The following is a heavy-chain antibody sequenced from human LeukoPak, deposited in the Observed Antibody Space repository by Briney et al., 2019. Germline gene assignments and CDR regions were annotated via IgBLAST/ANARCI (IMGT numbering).Heavy chain of an antibody. D-gene: IGHD3-9*01. CDR1: GFTFSSYG. CDR2: IRYDGSNK. V-gene: IGHV3-30*02. Sequence: PGGSLRLSCAASGFTFSSYGMHWVRQAPGKGLEWVAFIRYDGSNKYYADSVKGRFTISRDNSKNTLYLQMNSLRAEDTAVYYCAKGQDDLVLRYFDWYDSNWYFDLWGRGTLVTVSS. CDR3: AKGQDDLVLRYFDWYDSNWYFDL. J-gene: IGHJ2*01.